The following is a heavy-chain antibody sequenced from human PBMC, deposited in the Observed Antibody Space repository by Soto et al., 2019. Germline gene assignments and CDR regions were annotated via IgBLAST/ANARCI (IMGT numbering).Heavy chain of an antibody. Sequence: EASVKVSCKASGFTFTSSAVQWVRQARGQRLEWIGWIVVGSGNTNYAQKFQERVTITRDMSTSTAYMELSSLRSEDTAVYYCAAEEAELEDYYYGMDVWGQGTTVTV. CDR3: AAEEAELEDYYYGMDV. D-gene: IGHD1-1*01. CDR2: IVVGSGNT. J-gene: IGHJ6*02. CDR1: GFTFTSSA. V-gene: IGHV1-58*01.